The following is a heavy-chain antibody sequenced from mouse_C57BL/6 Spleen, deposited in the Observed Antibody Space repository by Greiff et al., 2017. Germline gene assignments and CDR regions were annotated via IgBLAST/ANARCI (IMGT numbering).Heavy chain of an antibody. CDR2: IYPGDGDT. J-gene: IGHJ2*01. Sequence: QVQLQQSGPELVKPGASVKISCKASGFAFSSSCMHWVKQRPGKGLEWIGRIYPGDGDTNYKGKFKGKATITADQSSSTAYMQRSSLTSEDTAVDFGARRSSPDYWGQGTPLTVSS. CDR3: ARRSSPDY. V-gene: IGHV1-82*01. CDR1: GFAFSSSC.